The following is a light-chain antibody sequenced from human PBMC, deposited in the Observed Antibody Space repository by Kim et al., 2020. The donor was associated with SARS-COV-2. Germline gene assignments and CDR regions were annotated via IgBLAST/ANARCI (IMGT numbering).Light chain of an antibody. CDR2: SDS. CDR3: QVWDSSTGV. J-gene: IGLJ3*02. Sequence: VGLGQTARITCGGNNIGTKNVHWYQKKPGQAPLLVICSDSNRPSGVPERFSGSNSGNTATLTISRVQAGDEADYYCQVWDSSTGVFGGGTKLTVL. CDR1: NIGTKN. V-gene: IGLV3-9*01.